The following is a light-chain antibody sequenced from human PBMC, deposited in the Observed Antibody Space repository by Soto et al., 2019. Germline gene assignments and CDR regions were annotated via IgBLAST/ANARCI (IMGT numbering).Light chain of an antibody. J-gene: IGLJ1*01. CDR1: SSNIGNNA. Sequence: QSVLTQSPSVSEAPRQRVTISCSGSSSNIGNNAVNWYQQLPGKAPKLLIYYDDLLFSGVSDRFSGSRSGTSASLVISGLQYDDEADYYCATWDDSLNGYVFGTGTKLTVL. V-gene: IGLV1-36*01. CDR3: ATWDDSLNGYV. CDR2: YDD.